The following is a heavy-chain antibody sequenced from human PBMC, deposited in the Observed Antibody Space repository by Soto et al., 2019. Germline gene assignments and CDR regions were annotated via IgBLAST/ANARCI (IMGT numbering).Heavy chain of an antibody. CDR3: ARDRIDVVVVAATLKDDAIDS. CDR2: ISAYNGNT. V-gene: IGHV1-18*01. CDR1: GYTFTSYG. D-gene: IGHD2-15*01. Sequence: ASVKVSCKASGYTFTSYGISWVRQAPGQGLEWMGWISAYNGNTNYAQKLQGRVTMTTDTSTSTAYMELRSLRSDDTAVYYCARDRIDVVVVAATLKDDAIDSWGQGIMVSVAS. J-gene: IGHJ3*02.